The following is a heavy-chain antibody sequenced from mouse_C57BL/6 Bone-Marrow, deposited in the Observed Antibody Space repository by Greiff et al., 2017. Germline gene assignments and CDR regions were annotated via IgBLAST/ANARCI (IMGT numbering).Heavy chain of an antibody. CDR2: INPGSGGT. CDR3: ASYKNWDSWFAY. V-gene: IGHV1-54*01. CDR1: GYTFTNYL. J-gene: IGHJ3*01. D-gene: IGHD4-1*01. Sequence: VQLQQSGAELVRPGASVKVSCKASGYTFTNYLIEWVKQRPGQGLEWIGVINPGSGGTNYNSKFKGKATLTADKSSSTAYMQLSSLTSEDSAVYFCASYKNWDSWFAYWGQGTPVTVSA.